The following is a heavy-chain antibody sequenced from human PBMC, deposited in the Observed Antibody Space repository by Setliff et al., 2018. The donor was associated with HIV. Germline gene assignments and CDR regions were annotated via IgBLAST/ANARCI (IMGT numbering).Heavy chain of an antibody. CDR2: ISAYNGNT. CDR3: ARDSRAYYNFWSGPDAFDI. V-gene: IGHV1-18*01. Sequence: ASVKVSCKASGYTFTSYGISWVRQAPGQGLEWMGWISAYNGNTNYAQKLQGRVTMTTDTSTSTAYMELRSLRSDDTAVYYCARDSRAYYNFWSGPDAFDIWGQGTMVTVS. J-gene: IGHJ3*02. D-gene: IGHD3-3*01. CDR1: GYTFTSYG.